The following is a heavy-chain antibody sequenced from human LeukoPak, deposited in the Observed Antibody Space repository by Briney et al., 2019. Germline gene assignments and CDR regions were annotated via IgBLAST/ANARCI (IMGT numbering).Heavy chain of an antibody. CDR2: ISGSGGST. Sequence: GSLRLSCAASGFTFSSYAMSWVRQAPGKGLEWVPAISGSGGSTYYADSVKGRFTISRDNSKNTLYLQMNSLRAEDTAVYYCAKDQITMVRGVIRSAPFDYWGQGTLVTVSS. D-gene: IGHD3-10*01. V-gene: IGHV3-23*01. CDR1: GFTFSSYA. CDR3: AKDQITMVRGVIRSAPFDY. J-gene: IGHJ4*02.